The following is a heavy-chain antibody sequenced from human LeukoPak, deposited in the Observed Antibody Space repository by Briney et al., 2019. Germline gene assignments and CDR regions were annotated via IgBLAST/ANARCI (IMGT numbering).Heavy chain of an antibody. CDR3: ARARAYSSSRYYFDY. CDR1: GDSISSGDYY. V-gene: IGHV4-30-4*08. J-gene: IGHJ4*02. CDR2: THYSGIT. Sequence: SETLSLTCTVSGDSISSGDYYWSWIRQPPGKGLEWIGHTHYSGITYYSPSLKIRLTISVDTSKNQFSLKLSSVTAADTAVYHCARARAYSSSRYYFDYWGQGTLVTVSS. D-gene: IGHD6-13*01.